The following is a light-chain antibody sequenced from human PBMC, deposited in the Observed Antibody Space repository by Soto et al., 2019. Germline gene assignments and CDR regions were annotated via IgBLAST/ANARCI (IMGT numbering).Light chain of an antibody. V-gene: IGLV1-51*01. CDR3: GSWDSSLSAYV. CDR1: SSNIGGNS. J-gene: IGLJ1*01. Sequence: QSVLTQPPSVSAAPGQKVTISCSGRSSNIGGNSVSWYQQLPGTAPKLLIYDDNKRPSGIPDRFSGSKSGTSATLGITGFQNGDEADYYCGSWDSSLSAYVFGTGTKVTVL. CDR2: DDN.